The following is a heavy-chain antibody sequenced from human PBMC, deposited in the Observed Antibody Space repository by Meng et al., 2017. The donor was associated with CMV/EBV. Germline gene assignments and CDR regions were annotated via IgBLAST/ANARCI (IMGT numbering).Heavy chain of an antibody. CDR1: GFTSSSYE. CDR3: ARGGATALDY. V-gene: IGHV3-48*03. CDR2: ISSSGSTI. Sequence: GGSLRLSCAASGFTSSSYEMNWVRQAPGKGLEWVSYISSSGSTIYYADSVKGRFTISRDNAKNSLYLQMNSLRAEDTAVYYCARGGATALDYWGQGTLVTVSS. J-gene: IGHJ4*02. D-gene: IGHD5-24*01.